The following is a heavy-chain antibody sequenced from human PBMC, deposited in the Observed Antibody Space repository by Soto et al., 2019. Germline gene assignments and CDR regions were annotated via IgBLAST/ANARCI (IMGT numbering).Heavy chain of an antibody. D-gene: IGHD2-8*02. CDR2: ISAYNGNT. V-gene: IGHV1-18*01. J-gene: IGHJ5*02. CDR3: ARDGGVQARFDP. Sequence: QVQLVQSGAEVKKPGASVKVSCKASGYTFTSYGISWVRQAPGQGLEWMGWISAYNGNTNYAQKLQGRVTMTTDTSTSTANMELRSLRPDDAAVYYRARDGGVQARFDPWGQGTLVTVSS. CDR1: GYTFTSYG.